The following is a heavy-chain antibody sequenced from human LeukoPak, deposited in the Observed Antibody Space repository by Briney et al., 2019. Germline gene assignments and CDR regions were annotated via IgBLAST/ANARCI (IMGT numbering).Heavy chain of an antibody. CDR3: ARDYDSSGHSLD. J-gene: IGHJ4*02. D-gene: IGHD3-22*01. CDR2: IYYSESS. V-gene: IGHV4-59*01. Sequence: PSETLSLTCTVSGGSISSYYRSWIRQPPGKGLEWIGYIYYSESSNYNPSIKSRVTISVDTSKNLFSLMLSSVTAADTVVYYCARDYDSSGHSLDWGQGTLVTVSS. CDR1: GGSISSYY.